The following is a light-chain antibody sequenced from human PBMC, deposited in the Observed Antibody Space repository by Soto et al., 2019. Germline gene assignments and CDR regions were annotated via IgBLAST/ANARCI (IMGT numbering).Light chain of an antibody. CDR3: AAWDDSLNAYV. CDR2: DDN. J-gene: IGLJ1*01. V-gene: IGLV1-51*01. CDR1: SSNIGGNS. Sequence: SVLTQPPSVSAAPGQKVTISCSGSSSNIGGNSVSWYQQLPGTAPKLLIYDDNKRPSGIPDRFSGSKSGTSASLAIGVLQSEDEGDYYCAAWDDSLNAYVFGTGTKVTVL.